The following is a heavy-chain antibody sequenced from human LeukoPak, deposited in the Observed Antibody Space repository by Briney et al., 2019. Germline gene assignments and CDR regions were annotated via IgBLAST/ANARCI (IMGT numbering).Heavy chain of an antibody. CDR2: INSDGSST. J-gene: IGHJ4*02. Sequence: PGGSLRLSCAASGFTFSSYWMHWVRQAPGKGLVWVSRINSDGSSTSYADSVKGRFTISRDNAKNTLYLQMNSLRAEDTAVYHCARARIAYGSSWYVYYFDYWGQGTLVTVSS. V-gene: IGHV3-74*01. CDR3: ARARIAYGSSWYVYYFDY. CDR1: GFTFSSYW. D-gene: IGHD6-13*01.